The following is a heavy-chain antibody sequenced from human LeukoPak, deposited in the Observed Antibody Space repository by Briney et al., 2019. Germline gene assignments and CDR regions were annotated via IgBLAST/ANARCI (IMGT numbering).Heavy chain of an antibody. D-gene: IGHD2-2*02. V-gene: IGHV1-2*02. CDR1: VYTFTVYY. CDR2: INPNSGGT. CDR3: ARDGLSYTNPNNWFDP. J-gene: IGHJ5*02. Sequence: ASVKVSCKASVYTFTVYYMHWVRQAPGQGLEWMGWINPNSGGTNYAQNLQGRVTMTTDTSTDTAYMELRSLRSDDTAVYYCARDGLSYTNPNNWFDPWGQGTLVTVSS.